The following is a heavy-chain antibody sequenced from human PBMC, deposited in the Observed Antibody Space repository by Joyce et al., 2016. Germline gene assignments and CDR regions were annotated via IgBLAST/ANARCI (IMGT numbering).Heavy chain of an antibody. CDR2: IYYDGNT. J-gene: IGHJ4*02. V-gene: IGHV4-31*03. D-gene: IGHD1-26*01. CDR3: ARERGPLGIIDY. CDR1: GDSISGTGYY. Sequence: QVQLQESGPGLVKPSQTLSLTCSVSGDSISGTGYYGTWIRQRPGKGPEWIGYIYYDGNTYSHPSLRRRVTISMDISQNQFSLRLTSVTAADAAIYYCARERGPLGIIDYWGQGTLVTVSS.